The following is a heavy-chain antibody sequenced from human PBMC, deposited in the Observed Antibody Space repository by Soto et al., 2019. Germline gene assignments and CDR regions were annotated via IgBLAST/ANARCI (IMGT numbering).Heavy chain of an antibody. CDR1: GGTFGSDA. V-gene: IGHV1-69*06. Sequence: SSVKVSCKASGGTFGSDAITWVRQAPGQGLEWVGRIIPIFGTTNYAQNLQGRVTISADKSTLTSYMELHSLTSDDTALYYCARDRTDSGYYTNWLDPWGQGTQVTVSS. CDR2: IIPIFGTT. CDR3: ARDRTDSGYYTNWLDP. D-gene: IGHD3-22*01. J-gene: IGHJ5*02.